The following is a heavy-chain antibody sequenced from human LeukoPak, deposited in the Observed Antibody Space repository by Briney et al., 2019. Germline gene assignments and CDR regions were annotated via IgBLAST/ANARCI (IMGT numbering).Heavy chain of an antibody. V-gene: IGHV4-59*05. CDR1: GGSISSYY. Sequence: PSETLSLTCTVSGGSISSYYWSWIRQPPGKGLEWIGSIYYSGSTYYKPSLKSRVTISVDTSNNQFSLRLTSVTAADTAVYYCARHVGYYDSSNFYYGWFGPWGRGTLVTVSS. CDR2: IYYSGST. CDR3: ARHVGYYDSSNFYYGWFGP. D-gene: IGHD3-22*01. J-gene: IGHJ5*02.